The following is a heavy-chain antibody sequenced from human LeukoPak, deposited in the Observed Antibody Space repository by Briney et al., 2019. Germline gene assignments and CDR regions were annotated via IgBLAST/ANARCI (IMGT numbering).Heavy chain of an antibody. Sequence: GGSLRLSCAASGFTFNTYAMEWVRQAPGKGLEWVAVISYDGSNKYYADSVKGRFSISRDNSKDTLYLQMNSLRAEDTAAYYCAKDRLASGSSWTFDSWGQGTLVTVSS. CDR3: AKDRLASGSSWTFDS. CDR2: ISYDGSNK. J-gene: IGHJ4*02. D-gene: IGHD6-13*01. CDR1: GFTFNTYA. V-gene: IGHV3-30*18.